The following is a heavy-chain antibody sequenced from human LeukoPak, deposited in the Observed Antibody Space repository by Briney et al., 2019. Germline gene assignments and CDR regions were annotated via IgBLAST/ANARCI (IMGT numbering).Heavy chain of an antibody. CDR2: INPNSGGT. CDR1: GYTFTSYY. J-gene: IGHJ4*02. D-gene: IGHD6-13*01. CDR3: ARAKYSSSWYPHY. V-gene: IGHV1-2*02. Sequence: ASVKVSCKASGYTFTSYYMHWVRQAPGQGLEWMGWINPNSGGTNYAQKFQGRVTMTRDTSISTAYMELSRLRSDDTAVYYCARAKYSSSWYPHYWGQGTLVTVSS.